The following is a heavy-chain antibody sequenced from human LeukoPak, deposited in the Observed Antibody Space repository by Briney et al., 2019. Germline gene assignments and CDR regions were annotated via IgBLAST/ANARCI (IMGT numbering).Heavy chain of an antibody. CDR1: GGSISSYY. CDR3: ARQGCSGGNCYGDDAFDI. CDR2: IYYSGSP. V-gene: IGHV4-59*08. D-gene: IGHD2-15*01. Sequence: SETLSLTCTVSGGSISSYYLSWIRQPPGKGLDWIGYIYYSGSPNYNPSLKSRVTISVDRSKIQLSLKLTSVTAADTAVYFCARQGCSGGNCYGDDAFDIWGQGTMVTVSS. J-gene: IGHJ3*02.